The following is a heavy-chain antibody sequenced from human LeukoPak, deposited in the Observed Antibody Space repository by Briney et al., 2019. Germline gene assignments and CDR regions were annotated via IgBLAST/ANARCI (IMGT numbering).Heavy chain of an antibody. Sequence: LSETLSLTCTVSGGSISDYHWTWVRQPPGKGLEWIGYFFHSGSINYNPSLKSRVTISVDFSKKQVSLKLNSVTAADTAVYYCARRVRAVAASTLLVYFDYWGQGTLVTVSS. V-gene: IGHV4-59*13. CDR3: ARRVRAVAASTLLVYFDY. D-gene: IGHD6-19*01. CDR2: FFHSGSI. CDR1: GGSISDYH. J-gene: IGHJ4*02.